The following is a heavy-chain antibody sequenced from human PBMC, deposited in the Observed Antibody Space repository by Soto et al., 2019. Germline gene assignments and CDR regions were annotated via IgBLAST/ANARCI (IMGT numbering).Heavy chain of an antibody. Sequence: ASVKVCCKVSGYTLTELSMHWVRQAPGKGLEWMGGFDPEDGETIYAQKFQGRVTMTEDTSTDTAYRELSTLRSEDKAVYYCATDSPVVTAPLWGQGTLVTVS. CDR2: FDPEDGET. CDR1: GYTLTELS. D-gene: IGHD2-21*02. CDR3: ATDSPVVTAPL. J-gene: IGHJ4*02. V-gene: IGHV1-24*01.